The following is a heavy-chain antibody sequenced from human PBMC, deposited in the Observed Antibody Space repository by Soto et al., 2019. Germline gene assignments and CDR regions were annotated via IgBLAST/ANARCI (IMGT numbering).Heavy chain of an antibody. CDR1: GYSFTSYW. D-gene: IGHD5-18*01. J-gene: IGHJ6*02. CDR3: ARYPYSYGYYYYYGMDV. CDR2: IDPSDSYT. V-gene: IGHV5-10-1*01. Sequence: RGESLKISCKGSGYSFTSYWISWVRQMPGKGLEWMGRIDPSDSYTNYSPSSQGHVTISADKSISTAYLQWSSLKASDTAMYYCARYPYSYGYYYYYGMDVWGQGTTGTVS.